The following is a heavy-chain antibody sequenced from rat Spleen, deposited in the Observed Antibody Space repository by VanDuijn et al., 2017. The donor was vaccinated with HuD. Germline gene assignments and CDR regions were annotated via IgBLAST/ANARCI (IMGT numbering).Heavy chain of an antibody. J-gene: IGHJ3*01. Sequence: EVQLQESGPGLVKPSQSLSLTCSVTGYSITSSYRWNWIRKFPGNKLEWMGYINSAGSNNYNPSLKSRITITRDTSKNQFFLQVNSVTTEDTATYYCARGIDYYDGTYYPDYWGQGTLVTVSS. CDR3: ARGIDYYDGTYYPDY. D-gene: IGHD1-12*02. V-gene: IGHV3-3*01. CDR1: GYSITSSYR. CDR2: INSAGSN.